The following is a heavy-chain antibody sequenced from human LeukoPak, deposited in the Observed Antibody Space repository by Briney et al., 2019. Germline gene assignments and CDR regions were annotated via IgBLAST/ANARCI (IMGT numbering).Heavy chain of an antibody. CDR2: ISSSGSTI. V-gene: IGHV3-11*04. J-gene: IGHJ6*03. D-gene: IGHD2-2*01. CDR1: GFTFSDYY. CDR3: ARCPAGLYYYYYMDV. Sequence: PGGSLRLSCAASGFTFSDYYMSWIRQAPGKGLEWVSYISSSGSTIYYADSVKGRFTISRGNAKNSLYLQMNSLRAEDTAVYYCARCPAGLYYYYYMDVWGKGTTVTVSS.